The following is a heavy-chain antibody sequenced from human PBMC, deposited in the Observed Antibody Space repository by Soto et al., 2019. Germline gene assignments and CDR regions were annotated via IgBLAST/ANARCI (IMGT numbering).Heavy chain of an antibody. Sequence: EVQLLESGGGLVQPGGSLRLSCAASGFTFSSYSMSWVRQAPGKGLELVSGFRSSGDDGTTYYADSVKGRFTISRDNSKNALFLQMNSLTAEDTAIYYCAKKVNSGSGSQYFAYWGQGTLVTVSS. J-gene: IGHJ4*02. CDR3: AKKVNSGSGSQYFAY. V-gene: IGHV3-23*01. D-gene: IGHD3-10*01. CDR1: GFTFSSYS. CDR2: FRSSGDDGTT.